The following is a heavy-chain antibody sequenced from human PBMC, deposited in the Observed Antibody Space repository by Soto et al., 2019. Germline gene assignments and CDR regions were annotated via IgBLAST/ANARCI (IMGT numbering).Heavy chain of an antibody. D-gene: IGHD3-22*01. Sequence: AASVKVSCKASGYTFTSYGISWVRQAPGQGLEWMGWISAYNGNTNYAQKLQGRVTMTTDTSTSTAYMELRSLRSDDTAVYYCARYYYDSSGYYSFDYWGQGTLVTVSS. V-gene: IGHV1-18*04. J-gene: IGHJ4*02. CDR1: GYTFTSYG. CDR3: ARYYYDSSGYYSFDY. CDR2: ISAYNGNT.